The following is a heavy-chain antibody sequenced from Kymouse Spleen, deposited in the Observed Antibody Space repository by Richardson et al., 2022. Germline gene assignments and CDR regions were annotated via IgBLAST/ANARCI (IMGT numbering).Heavy chain of an antibody. CDR3: ARGRYNNQSKYPPVAGSDWFDP. D-gene: IGHD6-19*01. CDR2: INHSGST. V-gene: IGHV4-34*01. CDR1: GGSFSGYY. J-gene: IGHJ5*02. Sequence: QVQLQQWGAGLLKPSETLSLTCAVYGGSFSGYYWSWIRQPPGKGLEWIGEINHSGSTNYNPSLKSRVTISVDTSKNQFSLKLSSVTAADTAVYYCARGRYNNQSKYPPVAGSDWFDPWGQGTLVTVSS.